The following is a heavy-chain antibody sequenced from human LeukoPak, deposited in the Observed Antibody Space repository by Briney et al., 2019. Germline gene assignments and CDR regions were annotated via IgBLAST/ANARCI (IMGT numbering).Heavy chain of an antibody. CDR2: IQPNGKDK. J-gene: IGHJ4*02. CDR1: GFTFNNYG. Sequence: GGSLRLSCAASGFTFNNYGMHWVRQAPGKGLEWVTLIQPNGKDKYYADSVKGRFTVSRDNSNNMLYLQLNSLRVDDTAIYYCAKRDRVTEFDYWGQGTLVIVSS. V-gene: IGHV3-30*02. D-gene: IGHD2-21*02. CDR3: AKRDRVTEFDY.